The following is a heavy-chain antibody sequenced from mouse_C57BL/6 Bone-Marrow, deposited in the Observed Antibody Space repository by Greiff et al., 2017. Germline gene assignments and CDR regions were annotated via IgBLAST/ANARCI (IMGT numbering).Heavy chain of an antibody. CDR1: GYTFTSYW. Sequence: QVQLQQPGAELVKPGASVKLSCKASGYTFTSYWMQWVKQRPGQGLEWIGEIDPSDSYTNYNQKFKGKATLTVEPSSSTAYMQRSSLTSEDSAVYYCARDYYSNSYYYAMDYWGQGTSVTVSS. CDR3: ARDYYSNSYYYAMDY. CDR2: IDPSDSYT. D-gene: IGHD2-5*01. J-gene: IGHJ4*01. V-gene: IGHV1-50*01.